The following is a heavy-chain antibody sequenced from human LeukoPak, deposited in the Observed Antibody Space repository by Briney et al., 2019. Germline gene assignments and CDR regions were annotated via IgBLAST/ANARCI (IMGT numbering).Heavy chain of an antibody. CDR1: GDSISNFF. J-gene: IGHJ4*02. D-gene: IGHD4-23*01. Sequence: SETLSLTCTVSGDSISNFFWHWIRQPPGEGLEWIGYLDNGGSTNYTPSLKRRVTISVDTSKNQFSLKLTSVTAADTAVYYCATGYSGGPTFDYWGQGTLVTVSS. CDR3: ATGYSGGPTFDY. V-gene: IGHV4-59*01. CDR2: LDNGGST.